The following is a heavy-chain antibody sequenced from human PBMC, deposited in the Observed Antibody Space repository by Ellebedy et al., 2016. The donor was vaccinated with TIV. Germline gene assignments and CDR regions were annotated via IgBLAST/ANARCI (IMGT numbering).Heavy chain of an antibody. D-gene: IGHD3-16*01. CDR2: ISSSSSYI. CDR1: GFTFSSYS. Sequence: GESLKIPCAASGFTFSSYSMNWVRQAPGKGLEWVSSISSSSSYIYYADSVKGRFTISRDNAKNSLYLQMNSLRAEDTAVYYCARSPYELGDAFDIWGQGTMVTVSS. CDR3: ARSPYELGDAFDI. J-gene: IGHJ3*02. V-gene: IGHV3-21*01.